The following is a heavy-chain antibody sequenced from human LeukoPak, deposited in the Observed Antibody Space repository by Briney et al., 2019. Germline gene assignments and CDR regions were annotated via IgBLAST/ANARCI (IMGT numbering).Heavy chain of an antibody. CDR2: INPNSGGT. Sequence: ASVTVSCKASGYTFTGYYMHWVRQAPGQGLEWMGWINPNSGGTNYAQKFQGRVTMTRDTSISTAYMELRSLRSDDTAVYYCARNTYGYKFSMDVWGKGTSVTVSS. CDR3: ARNTYGYKFSMDV. D-gene: IGHD5-24*01. V-gene: IGHV1-2*02. CDR1: GYTFTGYY. J-gene: IGHJ6*03.